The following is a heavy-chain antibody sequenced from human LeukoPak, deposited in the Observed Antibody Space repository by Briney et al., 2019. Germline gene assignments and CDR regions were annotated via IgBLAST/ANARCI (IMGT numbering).Heavy chain of an antibody. D-gene: IGHD2-15*01. V-gene: IGHV3-66*01. J-gene: IGHJ4*02. CDR3: ARASRWVAFDN. Sequence: GGSLRLSCVASRFTVSNNHMNWVRQAPGKGLEWVSVIYNGDNTYYADSVQGRFTISKDNSKNTLYLQTNSLRPEDTAVYFCARASRWVAFDNWGQGTLVTVSS. CDR2: IYNGDNT. CDR1: RFTVSNNH.